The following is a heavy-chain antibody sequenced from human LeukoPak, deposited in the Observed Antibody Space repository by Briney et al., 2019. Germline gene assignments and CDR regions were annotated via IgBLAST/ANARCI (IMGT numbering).Heavy chain of an antibody. Sequence: GGSLRLSCAASGFTFSSYWMSWVRQAPGKGLEWVANIKQDGSEKYYVDSVKGRFTISRDNAKNSLYLQMNSLRAEDTAVYYCARGPDDSSGYQIGDDYWGQGTLVTVSS. J-gene: IGHJ4*02. CDR1: GFTFSSYW. V-gene: IGHV3-7*01. CDR3: ARGPDDSSGYQIGDDY. D-gene: IGHD3-22*01. CDR2: IKQDGSEK.